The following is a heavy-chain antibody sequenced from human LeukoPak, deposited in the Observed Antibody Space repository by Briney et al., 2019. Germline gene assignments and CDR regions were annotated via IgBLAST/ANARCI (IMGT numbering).Heavy chain of an antibody. CDR2: VHHSGNT. J-gene: IGHJ4*02. CDR1: GFSVGSGYF. Sequence: KTSETLSLTCAVSGFSVGSGYFWGWIRQSPGKGLEWIGSVHHSGNTYYNPSLKSRVAASVDTSKNQFSLRLNSVTAADTAIYHCARVKNIAVAADYFDSWGQGTLVTVSS. CDR3: ARVKNIAVAADYFDS. V-gene: IGHV4-38-2*01. D-gene: IGHD6-19*01.